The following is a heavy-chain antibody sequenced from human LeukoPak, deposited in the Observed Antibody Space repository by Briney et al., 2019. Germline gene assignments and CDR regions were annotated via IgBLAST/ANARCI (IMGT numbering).Heavy chain of an antibody. D-gene: IGHD1-26*01. CDR2: ISGSGGST. CDR1: VFTFSSYA. J-gene: IGHJ1*01. CDR3: AKKVVVGATSPYSDFQD. Sequence: GGSLRLSCAASVFTFSSYAMSWVRQAPGKGLEWVSAISGSGGSTYYAGSVKSRFSISRDNSKNTLYLQMNSLRAEDTALYYCAKKVVVGATSPYSDFQDWGQGTLVTVSS. V-gene: IGHV3-23*01.